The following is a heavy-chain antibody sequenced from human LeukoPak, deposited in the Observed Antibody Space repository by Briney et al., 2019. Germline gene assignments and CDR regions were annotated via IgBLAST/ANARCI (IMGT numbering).Heavy chain of an antibody. CDR1: GGSISSYY. CDR2: VSYSGST. Sequence: SETLSLTCTVSGGSISSYYWSWIRQPPGRGLEWIGYVSYSGSTNYNPSLKSRVTVSVDTSTNQFSLKLSSVTAADTAVYYCARNVGGLRGFEYWGQGTLVTVSS. V-gene: IGHV4-59*01. D-gene: IGHD3-10*01. J-gene: IGHJ4*02. CDR3: ARNVGGLRGFEY.